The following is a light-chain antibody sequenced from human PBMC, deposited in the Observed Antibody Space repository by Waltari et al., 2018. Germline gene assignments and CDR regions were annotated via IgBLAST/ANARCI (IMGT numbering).Light chain of an antibody. CDR2: GAS. CDR3: RQHDSVPYT. V-gene: IGKV1-17*03. Sequence: DIQMTQSPSVMSTSVGDRVTVTCRASQGVRHYIVWFQQRPGKVPKLLIYGASSLESGVPSMFRGSGSGTEFTLTISSLQPEDFATYYCRQHDSVPYTFGQGTKVEIK. CDR1: QGVRHY. J-gene: IGKJ2*01.